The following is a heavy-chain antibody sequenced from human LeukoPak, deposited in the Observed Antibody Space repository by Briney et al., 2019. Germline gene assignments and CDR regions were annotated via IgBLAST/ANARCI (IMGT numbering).Heavy chain of an antibody. J-gene: IGHJ4*02. CDR1: GFTFSNYA. CDR3: ARVSNNCCVDY. Sequence: QPGGSLRLSRAASGFTFSNYAMHWARQAPRKGLEYVSAISSNGGSTYYATSVKGRFTISRDNSKNTLYLQMGSLRAEDMAVYYCARVSNNCCVDYWGQGTLVTVSS. CDR2: ISSNGGST. D-gene: IGHD2-21*01. V-gene: IGHV3-64*01.